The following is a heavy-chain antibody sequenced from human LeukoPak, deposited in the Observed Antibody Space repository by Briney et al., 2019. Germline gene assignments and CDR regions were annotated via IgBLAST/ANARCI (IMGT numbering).Heavy chain of an antibody. CDR3: GSSPYVWGIDH. CDR2: IYRGGST. D-gene: IGHD3-16*01. Sequence: GGSLRLSCAASGYTLSNNYMSWVRQAPAKGLEWVSIIYRGGSTYYSDSVKGRFTISRDKSKNTLHLQMKSLRADDTAVYYCGSSPYVWGIDHWGQGTPVTVSS. CDR1: GYTLSNNY. V-gene: IGHV3-53*01. J-gene: IGHJ4*02.